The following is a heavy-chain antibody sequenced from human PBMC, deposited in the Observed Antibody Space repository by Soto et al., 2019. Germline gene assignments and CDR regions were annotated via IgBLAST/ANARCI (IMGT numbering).Heavy chain of an antibody. V-gene: IGHV5-51*01. CDR1: VYSFTSYC. Sequence: PGESLKISCKGSVYSFTSYCIAWVRQMPGKGLEWMGIIYLSDSDTRYSPSFQGRVTISADKSISTAYLQWSSLNASDTAMYYCARYSSGWPYYFAYWGQGTLVTLSS. CDR2: IYLSDSDT. J-gene: IGHJ4*02. D-gene: IGHD6-19*01. CDR3: ARYSSGWPYYFAY.